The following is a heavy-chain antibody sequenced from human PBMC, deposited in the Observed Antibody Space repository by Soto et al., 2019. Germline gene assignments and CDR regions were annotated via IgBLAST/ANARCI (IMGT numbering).Heavy chain of an antibody. CDR1: GYTFTGYY. CDR2: INPNSGGT. Sequence: ASVKVSCKASGYTFTGYYMHWVRQAPGQGLEWTGWINPNSGGTNYAQKFQGRVTMTRDTSISTAYMELSRLRSDDTAVYYCARDEAVAGSYYYYYGMDVWGQGTTVTVSS. D-gene: IGHD6-19*01. J-gene: IGHJ6*02. V-gene: IGHV1-2*02. CDR3: ARDEAVAGSYYYYYGMDV.